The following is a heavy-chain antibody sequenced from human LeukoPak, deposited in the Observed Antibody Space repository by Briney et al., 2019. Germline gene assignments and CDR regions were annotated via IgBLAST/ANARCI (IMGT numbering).Heavy chain of an antibody. D-gene: IGHD5-24*01. CDR2: ISTSASSI. Sequence: PGGSLRLSCGASGFTFSDYYMSWIRQTPGKGLEWLAYISTSASSIDYADSVKGRFTVSRDNGKNSLFLQMNGLRAEDTAIYYCVRVKGGWLGEKTYDYLGQGTLVTVST. CDR3: VRVKGGWLGEKTYDY. J-gene: IGHJ4*02. CDR1: GFTFSDYY. V-gene: IGHV3-11*01.